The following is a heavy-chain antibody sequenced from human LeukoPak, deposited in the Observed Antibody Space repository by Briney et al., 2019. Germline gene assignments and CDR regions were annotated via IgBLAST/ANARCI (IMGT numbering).Heavy chain of an antibody. D-gene: IGHD6-6*01. V-gene: IGHV3-21*01. CDR3: ARDPRKAAPYYFDY. J-gene: IGHJ4*02. CDR1: GFTFSSYS. CDR2: ISSSSSYI. Sequence: GRSLRLSCAASGFTFSSYSMNWVRQAPGKGLEWVSSISSSSSYIYYADSAKGRFTISRDNAKNSLYLQMNSLRAEDMAVYYCARDPRKAAPYYFDYWGQGTLVTVSS.